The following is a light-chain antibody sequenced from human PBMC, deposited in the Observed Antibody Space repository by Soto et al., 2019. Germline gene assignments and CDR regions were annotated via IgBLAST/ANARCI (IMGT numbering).Light chain of an antibody. CDR3: CSYAGSYILV. J-gene: IGLJ3*02. CDR2: GVN. V-gene: IGLV2-11*01. Sequence: SALTQPRSVSGSPGQSVTISCTGTSSDVGRYNYVSWYQHHPGKAPKLMIYGVNERPSGVPDRFSGSKSGNTASLTISGLQAEDEADYHCCSYAGSYILVFGGGTKVTVL. CDR1: SSDVGRYNY.